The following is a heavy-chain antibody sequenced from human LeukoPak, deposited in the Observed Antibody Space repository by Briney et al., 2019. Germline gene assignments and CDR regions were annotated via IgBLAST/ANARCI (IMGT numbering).Heavy chain of an antibody. Sequence: GGSLRLSCAASGFTFSSYAMHWVRQAPGKGLEWVAVISYDGGNKYYADSVKGRFTISRDNSKNTLHLQMNSLRAEDTAVYYCARGVVPAASIAYWGQVTLVTVSA. V-gene: IGHV3-30*04. J-gene: IGHJ4*02. CDR1: GFTFSSYA. CDR3: ARGVVPAASIAY. D-gene: IGHD2-2*01. CDR2: ISYDGGNK.